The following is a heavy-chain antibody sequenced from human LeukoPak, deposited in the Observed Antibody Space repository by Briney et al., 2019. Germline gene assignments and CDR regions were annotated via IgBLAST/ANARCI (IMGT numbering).Heavy chain of an antibody. V-gene: IGHV3-30-3*01. D-gene: IGHD2-2*01. CDR3: ARAPNVIVVVPAAMPGDY. CDR2: ISYDGSNK. CDR1: GFTFSSYA. Sequence: GGSLRLSCAASGFTFSSYAMHWVRQAPGKGLEWVALISYDGSNKYYADSVKGRFTISRDNSENKVYLQMNSLRAEDAAVYYCARAPNVIVVVPAAMPGDYWGQGTLVTVSS. J-gene: IGHJ4*02.